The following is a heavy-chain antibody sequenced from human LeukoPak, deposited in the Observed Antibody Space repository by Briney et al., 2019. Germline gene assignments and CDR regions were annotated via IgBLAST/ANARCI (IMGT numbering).Heavy chain of an antibody. D-gene: IGHD2-2*01. V-gene: IGHV3-53*01. Sequence: GGSLRLSCAASGFTVNSNYMNWVRQAPGKGLEWVSVIYSGGDTYYADSVKGRFTISRDNSKNTLYLQMNSLRAEDTAVYYCAKPKDTAVGRYFDYWGQGTLVTVSS. J-gene: IGHJ4*02. CDR2: IYSGGDT. CDR1: GFTVNSNY. CDR3: AKPKDTAVGRYFDY.